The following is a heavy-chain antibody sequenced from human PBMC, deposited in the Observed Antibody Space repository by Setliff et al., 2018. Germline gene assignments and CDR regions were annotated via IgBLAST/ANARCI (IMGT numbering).Heavy chain of an antibody. Sequence: PSETLSLTCSVSGDSITRSGYYWGWVRQSPGKGLEWIGNMYYIGSYDYNPSLKSRVTISLDTSKNQFSLKVDSATAADTAVYYCARHSSMTTMPLDPWGQGTLVTVSS. CDR3: ARHSSMTTMPLDP. J-gene: IGHJ5*02. CDR2: MYYIGSY. V-gene: IGHV4-39*01. CDR1: GDSITRSGYY. D-gene: IGHD4-17*01.